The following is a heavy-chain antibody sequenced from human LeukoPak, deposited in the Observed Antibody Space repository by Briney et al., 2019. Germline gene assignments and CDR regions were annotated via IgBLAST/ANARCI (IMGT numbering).Heavy chain of an antibody. CDR3: AKGGLHYGSGSYYNEGFNAFDI. V-gene: IGHV3-23*01. D-gene: IGHD3-10*01. Sequence: GGSLRLSYAASGFTFSSYGMHWVRQAPGKGLEWVSAISGSGGSTYYADSVKGRFTISRDNSKNTLYLQMNSLRAEDTAVYYCAKGGLHYGSGSYYNEGFNAFDIWGQGTMVTVSS. J-gene: IGHJ3*02. CDR2: ISGSGGST. CDR1: GFTFSSYG.